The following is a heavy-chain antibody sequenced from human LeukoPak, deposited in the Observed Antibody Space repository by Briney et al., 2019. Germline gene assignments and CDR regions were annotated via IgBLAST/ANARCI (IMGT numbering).Heavy chain of an antibody. CDR2: ISGSGGRT. Sequence: GGSLRLSCAAPGFTLNRYAMRGLPDAPGGRVMCVSYISGSGGRTHFTHSVKGRFPISRDNSKNTLYLQMNSLRAEDTAVYYCAKAGTMVRGVIFRFDYWGQGTLVTVSS. CDR1: GFTLNRYA. D-gene: IGHD3-10*01. CDR3: AKAGTMVRGVIFRFDY. J-gene: IGHJ4*02. V-gene: IGHV3-23*01.